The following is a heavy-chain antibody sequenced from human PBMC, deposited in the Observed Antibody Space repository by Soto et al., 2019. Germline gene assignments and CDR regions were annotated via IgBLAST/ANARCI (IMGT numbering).Heavy chain of an antibody. CDR3: VRGGNAAGAFDI. V-gene: IGHV3-33*01. CDR2: IWDDGNKK. Sequence: QVQLVESGGDVVQPGRSLRLSCAASGFTFSHYGLHWVRQTPGKGLEWVAVIWDDGNKKFYADSVKGRFTISRDNSDNMLYLQMNSLRAEYTAVYFCVRGGNAAGAFDIWGQGTKVTVFS. CDR1: GFTFSHYG. J-gene: IGHJ3*02. D-gene: IGHD3-16*01.